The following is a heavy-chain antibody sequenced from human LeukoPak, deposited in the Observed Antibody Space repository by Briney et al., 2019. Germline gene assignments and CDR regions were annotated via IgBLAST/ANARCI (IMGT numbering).Heavy chain of an antibody. V-gene: IGHV4-34*01. D-gene: IGHD3-16*02. J-gene: IGHJ4*02. CDR2: INHSGST. CDR3: GRVHGGYDYVWGRHRESPGSVDY. CDR1: GGSFSGYY. Sequence: PSETLSLTCAVYGGSFSGYYWSWIRQPPGNGLEWIGGINHSGSTNYNPSFKGRVTISVDTSKKQFSLKLSSVTAAEPAGYYGGRVHGGYDYVWGRHRESPGSVDYWGQGTLVTVSS.